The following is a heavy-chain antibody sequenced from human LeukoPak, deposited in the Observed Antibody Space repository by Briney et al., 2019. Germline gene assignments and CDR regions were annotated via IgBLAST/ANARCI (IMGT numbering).Heavy chain of an antibody. V-gene: IGHV1-2*02. CDR3: ARGQYYDFWSGYYYSPHFDY. J-gene: IGHJ4*02. Sequence: VASVKVSCKASGYTFTGYNIHWVRQAPGQGLEGMGWSNPNSGGTNYAQKFQGRVTMTRDTSISTAYMELTRLRSDDTAVYYCARGQYYDFWSGYYYSPHFDYWGQGTLVTVSS. D-gene: IGHD3-3*01. CDR1: GYTFTGYN. CDR2: SNPNSGGT.